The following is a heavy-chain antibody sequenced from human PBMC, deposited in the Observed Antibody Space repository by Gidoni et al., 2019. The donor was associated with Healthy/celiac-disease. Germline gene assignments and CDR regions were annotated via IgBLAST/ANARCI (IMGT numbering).Heavy chain of an antibody. CDR1: GYTFTGYY. Sequence: QVQLVQSGAEVKKPGASVKVSCKASGYTFTGYYMHWVRQAPGQGLEWMGWINPNSGGTNYAQKFQGRVTMTRDTSISTAYMELSRLRSDDTAVYYCAREAESNFPDILTGSHYYYYYMDVWGKGTTVTVSS. D-gene: IGHD3-9*01. V-gene: IGHV1-2*02. CDR2: INPNSGGT. J-gene: IGHJ6*03. CDR3: AREAESNFPDILTGSHYYYYYMDV.